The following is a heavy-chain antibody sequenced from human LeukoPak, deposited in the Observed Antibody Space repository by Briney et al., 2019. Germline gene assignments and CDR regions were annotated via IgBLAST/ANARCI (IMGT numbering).Heavy chain of an antibody. CDR3: ANLFRDY. Sequence: PGGSLRLSCAASGFTFSTYGMHWVRQAPGKGLDWVAVIWHDGSKTYYADSVKGRFTISRDNSKNTLYLQMNSLRAEDTAVYYCANLFRDYWGQGTLVTVSS. CDR1: GFTFSTYG. D-gene: IGHD2-21*01. J-gene: IGHJ4*02. CDR2: IWHDGSKT. V-gene: IGHV3-33*06.